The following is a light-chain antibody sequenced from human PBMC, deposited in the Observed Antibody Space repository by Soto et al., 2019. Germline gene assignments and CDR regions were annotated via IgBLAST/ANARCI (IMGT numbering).Light chain of an antibody. CDR1: SSNIGAGYD. CDR2: GNN. V-gene: IGLV1-40*01. J-gene: IGLJ2*01. Sequence: QSVLTQPPSVSGAPGQRVTISCTGSSSNIGAGYDVHWYQQFPGTAPKLLIYGNNNRPSGVPDRFSGSKSGTSASLAITGLQAEDEADYSCQSYDTSLSGSVFGGGTKLPVL. CDR3: QSYDTSLSGSV.